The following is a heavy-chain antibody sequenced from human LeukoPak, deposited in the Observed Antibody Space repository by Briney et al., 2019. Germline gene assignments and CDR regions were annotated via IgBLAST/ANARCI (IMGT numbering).Heavy chain of an antibody. CDR1: GYTFTGYY. CDR3: ARRTYYYDSSGYYLDC. J-gene: IGHJ4*02. V-gene: IGHV1-2*02. D-gene: IGHD3-22*01. Sequence: ASVKVSCKASGYTFTGYYMHWVRQTPGQGLEWMGWINPNSGGTKFAQKFQGRVTMTRDTSINTAYMELSRLRSDDTAVYYCARRTYYYDSSGYYLDCWGQGTLVTVSS. CDR2: INPNSGGT.